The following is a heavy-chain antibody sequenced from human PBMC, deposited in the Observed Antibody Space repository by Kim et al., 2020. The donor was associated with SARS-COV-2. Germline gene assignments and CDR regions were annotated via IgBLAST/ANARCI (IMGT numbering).Heavy chain of an antibody. CDR2: ISYDGSNK. J-gene: IGHJ4*02. CDR3: AKDRGRWLHQFDY. Sequence: GGSLRLSCAASGFTFSSYGMHWVRQAPGKGLEWVAVISYDGSNKYYADSVKGRFTISRDNSKNTLYLQMNSLRAEDTAVYYCAKDRGRWLHQFDYWGQGTLVTVSS. CDR1: GFTFSSYG. D-gene: IGHD5-12*01. V-gene: IGHV3-30*18.